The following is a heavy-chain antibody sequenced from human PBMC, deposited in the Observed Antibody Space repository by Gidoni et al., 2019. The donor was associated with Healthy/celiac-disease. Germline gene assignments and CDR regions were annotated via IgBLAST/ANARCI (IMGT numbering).Heavy chain of an antibody. J-gene: IGHJ6*02. CDR1: GFTFSNAW. CDR3: TTDSSTIFGVVPYYYGMDV. CDR2: IKSKTDGGTT. V-gene: IGHV3-15*07. Sequence: EVQLVESGGGLVKPGGSLRLPCAASGFTFSNAWMNWVRQAPGKGLEWVGRIKSKTDGGTTDYAAPVKGRFTISRDDSKNTLYLQMNSLKTEDTAVYYCTTDSSTIFGVVPYYYGMDVWGQGTTVTVSS. D-gene: IGHD3-3*01.